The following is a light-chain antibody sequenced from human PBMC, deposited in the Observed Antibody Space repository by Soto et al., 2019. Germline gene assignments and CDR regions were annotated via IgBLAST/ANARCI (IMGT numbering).Light chain of an antibody. J-gene: IGLJ3*02. CDR3: AVWDYTLSGWV. V-gene: IGLV1-47*01. CDR1: SSNIGSNY. Sequence: QSVLTQPPSASGTPGQRVTISCSGSSSNIGSNYVYWYQHLPGTAPKVLIYRNNQRPSGVPDRFSGSKSGTAASLAISGLRSEDEADYYCAVWDYTLSGWVFGGGTKLTVL. CDR2: RNN.